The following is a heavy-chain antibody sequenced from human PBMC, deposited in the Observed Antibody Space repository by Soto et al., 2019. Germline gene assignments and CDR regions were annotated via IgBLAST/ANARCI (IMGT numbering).Heavy chain of an antibody. CDR1: GGSISSYY. J-gene: IGHJ6*02. D-gene: IGHD5-12*01. V-gene: IGHV4-59*08. Sequence: SETLSLNCTVSGGSISSYYWSWIRQPPGKGLEWIGYIYYSGSTNYNPSLKSRVTISVDTSKNQFSLKLSSVTAADTAVYYCASNSGYDYYYYGMDVWGQGTTVTVSS. CDR2: IYYSGST. CDR3: ASNSGYDYYYYGMDV.